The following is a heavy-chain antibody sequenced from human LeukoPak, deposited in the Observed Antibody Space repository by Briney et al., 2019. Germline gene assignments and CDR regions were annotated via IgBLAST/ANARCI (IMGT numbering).Heavy chain of an antibody. CDR1: GGTFSSYA. CDR3: ASTVDGVVFPFDY. J-gene: IGHJ4*02. CDR2: IIPIFGTA. D-gene: IGHD3-3*01. Sequence: SVKVSCKASGGTFSSYAISWVRQAPGQGLEWMGGIIPIFGTADYAQKFQGRVTITADESTSTAYMELSSLRSEDTAVYYCASTVDGVVFPFDYWGQGTLVTVSS. V-gene: IGHV1-69*13.